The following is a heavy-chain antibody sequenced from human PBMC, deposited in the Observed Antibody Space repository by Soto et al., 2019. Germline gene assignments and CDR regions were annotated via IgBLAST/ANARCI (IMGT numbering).Heavy chain of an antibody. V-gene: IGHV1-18*04. D-gene: IGHD2-2*01. CDR1: GYTFTNHG. Sequence: QVHLVQSGAEVKKPGASVKVSCKASGYTFTNHGINWVRQAPGQGLEWMGWSSAYNGDTKYAQNFQGRVTITTDTSTSTAYMGLRSLRSDDTAVYYCAKDPSNTSSHRIWFDPWGQGTLVTVSS. CDR3: AKDPSNTSSHRIWFDP. CDR2: SSAYNGDT. J-gene: IGHJ5*02.